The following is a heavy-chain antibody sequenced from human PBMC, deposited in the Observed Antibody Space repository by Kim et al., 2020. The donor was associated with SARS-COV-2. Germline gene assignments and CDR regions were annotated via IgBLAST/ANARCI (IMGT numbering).Heavy chain of an antibody. CDR1: GFTFSSFA. CDR2: ISYDGSNK. CDR3: ARAGVGGVLWV. D-gene: IGHD3-16*01. V-gene: IGHV3-30*04. Sequence: GGSLRLSCAASGFTFSSFAMHWVRQAPGKGLEWVAVISYDGSNKYYADSVKGRFTISRDNSKNTLYLQMNSLRAEDTAVYYCARAGVGGVLWVWGQETL. J-gene: IGHJ4*02.